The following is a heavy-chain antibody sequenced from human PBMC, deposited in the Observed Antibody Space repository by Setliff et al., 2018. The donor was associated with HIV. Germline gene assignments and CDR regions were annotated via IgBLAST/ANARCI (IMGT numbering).Heavy chain of an antibody. CDR3: ARDESDSLYYKDYYYMDV. CDR2: INTNTGNP. J-gene: IGHJ6*03. Sequence: ASVKVSCKASGGTFSSYAISWVRQAPGQGLEWMGWINTNTGNPTYAQGFTGRFVFSLDTSVSTAYLQISSLKAEDTAVYYCARDESDSLYYKDYYYMDVWGKGTTVTVSS. D-gene: IGHD3-10*01. CDR1: GGTFSSYA. V-gene: IGHV7-4-1*02.